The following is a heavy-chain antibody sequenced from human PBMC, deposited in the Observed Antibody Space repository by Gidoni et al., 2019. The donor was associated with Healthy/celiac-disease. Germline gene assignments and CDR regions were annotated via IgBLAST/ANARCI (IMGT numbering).Heavy chain of an antibody. V-gene: IGHV3-33*01. Sequence: QVQLVESGGGVVQPGRSLRLSCAASGFTFSSYGMHWVRQAPGKGLEWVAVIGYDGSNKYYADSVKGRFTISRDNSKNTLYRKMNSLRAEDTAVYYCARARGCTNGVCYDYYYYGMDVWGQGTTVTVSS. CDR2: IGYDGSNK. CDR1: GFTFSSYG. J-gene: IGHJ6*02. D-gene: IGHD2-8*01. CDR3: ARARGCTNGVCYDYYYYGMDV.